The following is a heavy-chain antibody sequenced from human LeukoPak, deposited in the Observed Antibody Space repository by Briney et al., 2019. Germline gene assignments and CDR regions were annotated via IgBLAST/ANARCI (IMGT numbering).Heavy chain of an antibody. CDR1: GYTFTGYY. V-gene: IGHV1-2*02. D-gene: IGHD3-22*01. Sequence: GASVKVSCKASGYTFTGYYMHWVRQAPGQGLEWMGWINPNSGGTNYAQKFQGRVTMTRDTSISTAYMELSRLRSDDQAVYYCARGHPLTSMMVGVIERHYCRQGTLVTGSS. J-gene: IGHJ4*02. CDR3: ARGHPLTSMMVGVIERHY. CDR2: INPNSGGT.